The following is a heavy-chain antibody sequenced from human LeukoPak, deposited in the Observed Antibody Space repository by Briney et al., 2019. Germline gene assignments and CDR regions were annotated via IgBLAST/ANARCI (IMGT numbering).Heavy chain of an antibody. V-gene: IGHV5-51*01. J-gene: IGHJ6*02. CDR1: GYSFTSYW. D-gene: IGHD3-10*01. CDR3: ARVLLWFGEPKARERSYYGMDV. Sequence: GESLKISCESSGYSFTSYWIGWVRQMPGKGLEWMGIIYPGDSDTRYSPSFQGQVTISADKSISTAYLLWSSLKASDTAMYYCARVLLWFGEPKARERSYYGMDVWGQGTTVTVSS. CDR2: IYPGDSDT.